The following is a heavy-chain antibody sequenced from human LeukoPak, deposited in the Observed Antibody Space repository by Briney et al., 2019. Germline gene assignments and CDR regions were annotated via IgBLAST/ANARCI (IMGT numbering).Heavy chain of an antibody. CDR3: ARENIVVVTAIRDAFDI. J-gene: IGHJ3*02. CDR2: ISASGGST. CDR1: GFTFSSYA. V-gene: IGHV3-23*01. Sequence: GGSLRLSCAASGFTFSSYAMSWVRQAPGKGLEWVSSISASGGSTYYADSVKGRFTISRDNAKNSLCLQMNSLRDEDTAVYYCARENIVVVTAIRDAFDIWSQGTMVTVSS. D-gene: IGHD2-21*02.